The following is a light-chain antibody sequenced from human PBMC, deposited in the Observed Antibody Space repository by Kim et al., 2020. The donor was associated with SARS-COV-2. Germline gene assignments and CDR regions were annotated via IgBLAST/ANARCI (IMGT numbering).Light chain of an antibody. CDR2: GNS. V-gene: IGLV1-40*01. Sequence: PGQRVTISCPGSSSNIGAGYDVHWYQQLPGTAPNLLIYGNSNRPSGVPDRFSGSKSGTSASLAITGLQAEDEADYYCQSYDSSLRVFGGGTQLTVL. J-gene: IGLJ2*01. CDR1: SSNIGAGYD. CDR3: QSYDSSLRV.